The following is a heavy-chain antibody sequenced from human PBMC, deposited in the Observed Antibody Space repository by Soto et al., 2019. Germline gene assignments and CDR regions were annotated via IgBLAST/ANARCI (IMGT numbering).Heavy chain of an antibody. J-gene: IGHJ6*02. CDR1: GGSFSGYY. CDR3: ARTGGMDV. Sequence: QVQLQQWGAGLLKPSVTLSLTCAVYGGSFSGYYWSWLRQTPEKGLEWIGEINHSGDTKYNPTLESRVTISVDTSKNQFSLKVNSVSAADTAVYYCARTGGMDVWGQGATVTVSS. V-gene: IGHV4-34*01. CDR2: INHSGDT.